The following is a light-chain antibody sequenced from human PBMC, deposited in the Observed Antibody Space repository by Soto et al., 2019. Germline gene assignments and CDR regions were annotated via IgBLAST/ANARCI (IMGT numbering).Light chain of an antibody. J-gene: IGLJ2*01. CDR1: TGATSGHKY. Sequence: QSVLTQPPSASGSPGQSVTIPCTGSTGATSGHKYVAWYQHHPGEVPKLLIYEDSKRPSGVPDHFSASRAGNTASLTVSGLQSDDEALYYCSSYIDMDNSVTFGGGTKLTVL. CDR3: SSYIDMDNSVT. CDR2: EDS. V-gene: IGLV2-8*01.